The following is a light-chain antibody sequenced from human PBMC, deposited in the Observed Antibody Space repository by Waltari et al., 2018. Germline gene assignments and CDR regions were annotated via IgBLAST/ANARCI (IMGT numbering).Light chain of an antibody. V-gene: IGKV4-1*01. J-gene: IGKJ1*01. CDR1: ESFLFSSYNKNY. CDR2: WAS. CDR3: QKYYSSPGT. Sequence: DIVVCQTLESPAVSLGERATTTRTSTESFLFSSYNKNYLAWYQQKPGQPPKLLIYWASTRATGIPDRFSGSGYGTDFTLTISRLQAEDVAVYYCQKYYSSPGTFGQGTKVEIK.